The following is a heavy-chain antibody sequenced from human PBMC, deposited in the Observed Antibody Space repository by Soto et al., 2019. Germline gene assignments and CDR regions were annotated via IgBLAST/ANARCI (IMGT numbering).Heavy chain of an antibody. D-gene: IGHD6-6*01. CDR2: MNPNSGNT. V-gene: IGHV1-8*01. J-gene: IGHJ6*02. Sequence: ASVKVSGKASGYTFTSYDINWGRQATGQGLEWMGWMNPNSGNTGYAQKFQSRGTMTRNTSISTAYMELSSLRSEDTAVYYCARAIIQLARGLSHGMDAWGQGTTVTVSS. CDR3: ARAIIQLARGLSHGMDA. CDR1: GYTFTSYD.